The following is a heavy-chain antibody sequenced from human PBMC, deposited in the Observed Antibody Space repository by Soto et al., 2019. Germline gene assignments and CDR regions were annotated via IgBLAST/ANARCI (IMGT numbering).Heavy chain of an antibody. J-gene: IGHJ4*02. D-gene: IGHD6-19*01. CDR3: ARGAGIAVAGTSFDY. V-gene: IGHV3-30-3*01. CDR1: GFTFSSYT. CDR2: ISYDGSNK. Sequence: QVQLVESGGGVAQPGRSLRLSCAASGFTFSSYTMHWVRQAPGKGLEWVAAISYDGSNKYYADSVKGRFTISRDNSKNTLYLQMNSLRAEDTAVYYCARGAGIAVAGTSFDYWGQGTLVTVSS.